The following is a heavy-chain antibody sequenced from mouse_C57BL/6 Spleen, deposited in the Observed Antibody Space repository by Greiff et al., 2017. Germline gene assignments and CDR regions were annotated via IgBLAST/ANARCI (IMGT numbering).Heavy chain of an antibody. J-gene: IGHJ2*01. Sequence: EVKLEASGPELVKPGASVKMSCKASGYTFTDYNMHWVKQSHGKSLEWIGYINPNNGGTSYNQKFKGKATLTVNKSSSTAYLALRSLTSDDSAVSYCARGDYGYFDYWGQGTTLTVSA. CDR3: ARGDYGYFDY. CDR1: GYTFTDYN. CDR2: INPNNGGT. V-gene: IGHV1-22*01. D-gene: IGHD2-4*01.